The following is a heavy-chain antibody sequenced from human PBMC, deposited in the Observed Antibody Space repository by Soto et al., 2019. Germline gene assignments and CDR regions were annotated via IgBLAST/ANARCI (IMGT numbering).Heavy chain of an antibody. D-gene: IGHD3-22*01. V-gene: IGHV3-30-3*01. Sequence: PGGSLRLSCAASGFTFSSYAMHWVRQAPGKGLEWVAVISYDGSNKYYADSVKGRFTISRDNSKNTLYLQMNSLRAEDTAVYYCARDISYDSSGPNLWPYYYYYGMDVWGQGTTVTVSS. CDR1: GFTFSSYA. CDR2: ISYDGSNK. CDR3: ARDISYDSSGPNLWPYYYYYGMDV. J-gene: IGHJ6*02.